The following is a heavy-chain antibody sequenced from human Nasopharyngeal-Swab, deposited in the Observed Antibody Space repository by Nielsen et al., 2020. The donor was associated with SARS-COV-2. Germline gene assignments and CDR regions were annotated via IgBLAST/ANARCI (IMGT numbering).Heavy chain of an antibody. CDR2: IGQDGGGK. CDR3: ARDRHGDDSRNYYYGMDV. J-gene: IGHJ6*02. V-gene: IGHV3-7*01. CDR1: GFTYW. D-gene: IGHD4-23*01. Sequence: GESLKISCAASGFTYWMNWVRQAPGKGLEWVGNIGQDGGGKKYVDSVKGRFTISRDNANNLLYLQMNSLRAEDTAVYYCARDRHGDDSRNYYYGMDVWGQGTTVSVSS.